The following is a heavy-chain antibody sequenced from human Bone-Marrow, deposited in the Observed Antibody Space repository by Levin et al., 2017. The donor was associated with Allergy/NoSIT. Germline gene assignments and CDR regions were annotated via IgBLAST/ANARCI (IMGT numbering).Heavy chain of an antibody. J-gene: IGHJ4*02. CDR3: AKDYVAGYSFGFNYFDY. Sequence: GESLKISCAASGFTFSDYGMHWVRQAPGKGLEWVAFISYAGNNKHFTDSVKGRFTISRDNSINTLYLQMDSLRAEDTAVYYCAKDYVAGYSFGFNYFDYWGQGSLVTVSS. D-gene: IGHD5-18*01. CDR1: GFTFSDYG. CDR2: ISYAGNNK. V-gene: IGHV3-30*18.